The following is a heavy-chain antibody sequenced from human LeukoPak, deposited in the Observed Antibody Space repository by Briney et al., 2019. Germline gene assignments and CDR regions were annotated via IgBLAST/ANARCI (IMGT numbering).Heavy chain of an antibody. CDR1: GYTFTSYG. CDR2: IIPIFGTA. D-gene: IGHD3-22*01. Sequence: SVKVSCKASGYTFTSYGISWVRQAPGQGLEWMGGIIPIFGTANYAQKFQGRVAITADESTSTAYMELSSLRSEDTAVYYCARVADIVVVPLGAFDIWGQGTMVTVSS. V-gene: IGHV1-69*13. J-gene: IGHJ3*02. CDR3: ARVADIVVVPLGAFDI.